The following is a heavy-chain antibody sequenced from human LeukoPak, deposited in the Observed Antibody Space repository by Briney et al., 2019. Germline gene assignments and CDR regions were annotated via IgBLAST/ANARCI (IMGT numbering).Heavy chain of an antibody. CDR2: ISSSGRTI. J-gene: IGHJ4*02. Sequence: GGSLRLSCAASAFTFSNYEMNGVRQAPGKGLEWVSYISSSGRTIYYADSVKGRFTISRDNAKNSLYLQMNSLRTEDTSVYYCASSTAIGYWGRGTLVTVSS. V-gene: IGHV3-48*03. CDR1: AFTFSNYE. CDR3: ASSTAIGY.